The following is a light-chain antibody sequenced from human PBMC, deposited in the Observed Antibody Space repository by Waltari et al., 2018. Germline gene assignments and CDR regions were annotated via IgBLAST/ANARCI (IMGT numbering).Light chain of an antibody. Sequence: QSALTQPPSASGSPGQSVTISSTGPTSDVVGDNSVSWFQLPPGKAPKLMIYQVSTRPSGVPDRFSGSKAGNTASLTVSGLQAEDEADYSCSSYAGNDNFEVFGGGTKLTVL. J-gene: IGLJ3*02. CDR1: TSDVVGDNS. CDR3: SSYAGNDNFEV. V-gene: IGLV2-8*01. CDR2: QVS.